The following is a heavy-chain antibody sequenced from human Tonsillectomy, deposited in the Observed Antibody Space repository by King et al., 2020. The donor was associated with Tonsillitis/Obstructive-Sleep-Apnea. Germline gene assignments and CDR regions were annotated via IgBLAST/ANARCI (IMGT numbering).Heavy chain of an antibody. D-gene: IGHD2-2*01. CDR2: IKSKTDGGTT. CDR1: GFIFTNAW. V-gene: IGHV3-15*07. J-gene: IGHJ3*02. CDR3: TTDLVVPGGINAHDI. Sequence: VQLVESGGGLVKPGGSLRLSCAASGFIFTNAWKKWVPQARGKGLEGVGRIKSKTDGGTTHYAAPVKGRFTISRDDSKNRLYLQMNSLKTEDTAVYYFTTDLVVPGGINAHDIWGQGTMVTVSS.